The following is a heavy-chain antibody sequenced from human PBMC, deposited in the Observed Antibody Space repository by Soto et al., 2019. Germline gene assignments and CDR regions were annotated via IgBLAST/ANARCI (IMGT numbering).Heavy chain of an antibody. CDR2: ISSSSSYI. Sequence: EVQLVESGGGLVKPGGSLRLSCAASGCTLRSYSMNWVRQAPGKGLEWVSSISSSSSYIYYADSVKGRFTISRDNAKNSLYLQMNSLRAEDTAVYYCARDYGDYGGGAFDIWGQGTMVTVSS. J-gene: IGHJ3*02. D-gene: IGHD4-17*01. V-gene: IGHV3-21*01. CDR1: GCTLRSYS. CDR3: ARDYGDYGGGAFDI.